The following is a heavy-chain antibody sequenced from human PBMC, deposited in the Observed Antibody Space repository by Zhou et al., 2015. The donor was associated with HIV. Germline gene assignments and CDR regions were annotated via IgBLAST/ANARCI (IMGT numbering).Heavy chain of an antibody. V-gene: IGHV1-8*01. CDR3: ARRGIQQWFDSFDI. CDR2: MNPNTGNT. Sequence: QVQLVQSGAEVKKPGASVKVSCKASEYTFTNHDINWMNPNTGNTAYAQKFQDRVTMTRNTSASTAYMELSSLRSEDTAVYYCARRGIQQWFDSFDIWGQGTTVTVSS. CDR1: EYTFTNHD. D-gene: IGHD5-18*01. J-gene: IGHJ3*02.